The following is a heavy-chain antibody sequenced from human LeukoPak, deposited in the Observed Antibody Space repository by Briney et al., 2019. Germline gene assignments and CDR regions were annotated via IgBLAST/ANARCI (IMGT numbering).Heavy chain of an antibody. CDR3: ASMEVVAASFDY. Sequence: SETLSLTCTVSGGSISSYYWSWIRQPPGKGLEWIGYIYYSGSTNYNPSLKSRVTISVDTSKNQFSLKLSSVTAADTAVYYCASMEVVAASFDYWGQGTLVTVSS. V-gene: IGHV4-59*12. J-gene: IGHJ4*02. D-gene: IGHD2-15*01. CDR1: GGSISSYY. CDR2: IYYSGST.